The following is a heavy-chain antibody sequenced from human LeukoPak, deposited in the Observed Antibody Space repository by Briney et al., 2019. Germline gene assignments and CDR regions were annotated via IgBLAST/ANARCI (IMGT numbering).Heavy chain of an antibody. J-gene: IGHJ3*02. Sequence: PGGSLRLSCAASGFTFSSYAMHWVRQAPCKGLEWVAVISKDGSNKYYADSVKGRFTISRDNSKSTLYLQMNSLRVEDTAVYYCAKDRLGHGLGEIDIWGQGTMVTVSS. V-gene: IGHV3-30*04. CDR3: AKDRLGHGLGEIDI. CDR2: ISKDGSNK. CDR1: GFTFSSYA. D-gene: IGHD3-16*01.